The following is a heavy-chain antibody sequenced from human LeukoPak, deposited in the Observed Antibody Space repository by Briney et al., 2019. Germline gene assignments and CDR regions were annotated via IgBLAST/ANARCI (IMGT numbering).Heavy chain of an antibody. CDR3: ASSSGDWFDP. CDR1: GGSISSGDYY. V-gene: IGHV4-30-4*01. J-gene: IGHJ5*02. D-gene: IGHD2-15*01. Sequence: SETLYVTCTVSGGSISSGDYYWGWIRHPPGKGLEWIVYIYYSGSTYYNPSLKSRVTISVDTSKNKFSLKLSSVTAADTAVYYCASSSGDWFDPWGQGTLVTVSS. CDR2: IYYSGST.